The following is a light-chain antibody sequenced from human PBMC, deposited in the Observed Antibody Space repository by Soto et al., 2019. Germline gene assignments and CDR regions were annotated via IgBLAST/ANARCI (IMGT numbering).Light chain of an antibody. V-gene: IGKV3-20*01. Sequence: EIVLTQSPGTLSLSPGERATLSCRASQSVSSSYLAWYQQKPGQAPRLLIYGASSRATGIPDRFSGSGSGTDFPLTISRLEPEDFAVNYCQQYGSSRTFGQRNKVETK. CDR3: QQYGSSRT. J-gene: IGKJ1*01. CDR1: QSVSSSY. CDR2: GAS.